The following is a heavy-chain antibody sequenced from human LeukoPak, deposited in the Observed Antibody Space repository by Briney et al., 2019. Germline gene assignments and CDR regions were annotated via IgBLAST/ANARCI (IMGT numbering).Heavy chain of an antibody. CDR2: SRNKASSYTK. CDR1: GFQFSDHY. CDR3: GRIAINANNGMDV. Sequence: GGSLTHFCAASGFQFSDHYNDEPRQPPGKALEWFGRSRNKASSYTKEYAASVEGRFIILRDVSESSLYLQMNRMRTEDAAVYYCGRIAINANNGMDVWGQGTTVTVSS. V-gene: IGHV3-72*01. D-gene: IGHD1/OR15-1a*01. J-gene: IGHJ6*02.